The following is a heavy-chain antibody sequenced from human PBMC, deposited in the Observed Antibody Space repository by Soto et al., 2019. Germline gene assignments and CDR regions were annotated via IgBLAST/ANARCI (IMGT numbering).Heavy chain of an antibody. CDR2: ISYDGSNK. V-gene: IGHV3-30-3*01. J-gene: IGHJ4*02. Sequence: GGSLRLSCAASVFTFSSYAMHWVRQAPGKGLEWVAVISYDGSNKYYADSVKGRFTISRDNSKNTLYLQMNSLRAEDTAVYYCARGRWWIQLSVPPDYWGQGTLVTVSS. D-gene: IGHD5-18*01. CDR3: ARGRWWIQLSVPPDY. CDR1: VFTFSSYA.